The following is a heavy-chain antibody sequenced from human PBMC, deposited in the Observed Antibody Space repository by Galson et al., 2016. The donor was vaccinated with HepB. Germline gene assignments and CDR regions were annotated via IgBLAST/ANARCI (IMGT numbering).Heavy chain of an antibody. CDR3: ARGYCSGGSCRHDAFDV. CDR1: GGSISSGGYY. J-gene: IGHJ3*01. CDR2: IYYSGST. Sequence: TLSLTCTVSGGSISSGGYYWSWIRQDPGKGLEWIGYIYYSGSTYYNPSLKSRVLISLDTSEHQFSLKLSSVTAADTAVYYCARGYCSGGSCRHDAFDVWGQGTMVTVSS. V-gene: IGHV4-31*03. D-gene: IGHD2-15*01.